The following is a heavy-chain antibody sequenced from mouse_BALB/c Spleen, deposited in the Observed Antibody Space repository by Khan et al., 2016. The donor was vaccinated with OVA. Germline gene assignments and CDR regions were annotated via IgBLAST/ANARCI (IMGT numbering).Heavy chain of an antibody. Sequence: EVTLLASGGGLVQPGGSLKLSCAASGFDFSRYWMTWVRQAPGKGLEWIGEINPASNTINYTPSLKNTFIISRDNAKNTLFLQISKVRSDDTALYYGARPNKEDYVDYWGQGTTLTVSS. CDR3: ARPNKEDYVDY. J-gene: IGHJ2*01. CDR2: INPASNTI. CDR1: GFDFSRYW. V-gene: IGHV4-1*02.